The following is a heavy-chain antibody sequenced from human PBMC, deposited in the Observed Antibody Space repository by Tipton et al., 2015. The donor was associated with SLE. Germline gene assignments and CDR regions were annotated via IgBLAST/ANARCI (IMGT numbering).Heavy chain of an antibody. V-gene: IGHV3-23*01. CDR2: ISGSGGGR. CDR1: GFTFTSFA. J-gene: IGHJ6*03. CDR3: VKERSPDYYYWYMDV. Sequence: SLRLSCAASGFTFTSFAMNWVRQAPGKGLEWVSSISGSGGGRYYADSVKGRFTISRDISKNTLYLQMNSLRAEDTAIYYCVKERSPDYYYWYMDVWGKGTTVTVSS.